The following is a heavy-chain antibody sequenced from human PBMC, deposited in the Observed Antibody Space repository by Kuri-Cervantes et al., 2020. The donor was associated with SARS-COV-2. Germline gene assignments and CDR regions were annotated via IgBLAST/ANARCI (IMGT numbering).Heavy chain of an antibody. D-gene: IGHD3-9*01. CDR2: IGHTDNTI. J-gene: IGHJ5*02. CDR3: AKSRAGILTGPLTYNWFDP. Sequence: LSLTCAASGFTFSGYEMSWVRQAPGKGLEWVAYIGHTDNTIYYADSVKGRFTISRDNSKNTLYLQMNSLRAEDTAVYYCAKSRAGILTGPLTYNWFDPWGQGTLVTVSS. CDR1: GFTFSGYE. V-gene: IGHV3-48*03.